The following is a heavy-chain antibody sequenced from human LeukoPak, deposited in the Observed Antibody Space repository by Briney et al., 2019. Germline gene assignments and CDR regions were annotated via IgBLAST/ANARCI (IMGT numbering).Heavy chain of an antibody. CDR1: GDSVSSNSVT. D-gene: IGHD7-27*01. CDR2: TYYRSNWYY. V-gene: IGHV6-1*01. Sequence: SQTLSLTCAISGDSVSSNSVTWNWIRQSPSRGLEWLGRTYYRSNWYYDYALSVKSRITIYPDTSKNQFSLQLNSVTPEDTAVYYCVRGTGTWFDPRGQGTLVTVSS. J-gene: IGHJ5*02. CDR3: VRGTGTWFDP.